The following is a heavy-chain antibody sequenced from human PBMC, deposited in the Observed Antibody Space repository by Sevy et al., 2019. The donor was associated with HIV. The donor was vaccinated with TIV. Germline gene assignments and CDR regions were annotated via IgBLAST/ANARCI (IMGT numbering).Heavy chain of an antibody. J-gene: IGHJ4*02. CDR1: GFTFSNYA. V-gene: IGHV3-23*01. CDR2: ISDTAYNT. Sequence: GGSLRLSCAASGFTFSNYAMSWVRQAPGKGLEWVSGISDTAYNTYYADSVKGRFTISRDNSKNSLYLQMNSLRAEDTAVYYCTKDEAYTVATFYYFDDWGQGTLVTVSS. D-gene: IGHD5-12*01. CDR3: TKDEAYTVATFYYFDD.